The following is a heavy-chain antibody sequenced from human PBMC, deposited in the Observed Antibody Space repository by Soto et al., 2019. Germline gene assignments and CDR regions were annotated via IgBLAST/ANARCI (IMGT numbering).Heavy chain of an antibody. J-gene: IGHJ4*02. CDR1: GYTFTSYA. CDR3: ARDRFTLGYCSSTSCYPDY. V-gene: IGHV1-3*01. D-gene: IGHD2-2*01. Sequence: QVQLVQSGAEVKKPGASVKVSCKASGYTFTSYAMHWVRQAPGQRREWMGWINAGNGNTKYSQKFQGRVTITRDTSASTAYMELSSLRSEDTAVYYCARDRFTLGYCSSTSCYPDYWGQGTLVTVSS. CDR2: INAGNGNT.